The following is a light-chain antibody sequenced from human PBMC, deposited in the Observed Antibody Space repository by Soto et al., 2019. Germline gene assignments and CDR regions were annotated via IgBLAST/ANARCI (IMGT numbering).Light chain of an antibody. CDR2: WAS. V-gene: IGKV4-1*01. CDR1: QSVLYSSNNKNY. Sequence: DIVMTQSPDSLAVSLGERATINCKSSQSVLYSSNNKNYLAWYQQRPVQPPTLLIYWASTRESGVPDRFSGSGSGTDFTLTITSLQAEDVAVYYCQQYESTPPTFGQGTKLEI. CDR3: QQYESTPPT. J-gene: IGKJ2*01.